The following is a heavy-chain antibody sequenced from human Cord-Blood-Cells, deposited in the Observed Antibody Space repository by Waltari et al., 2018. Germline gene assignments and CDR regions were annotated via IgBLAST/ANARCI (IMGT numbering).Heavy chain of an antibody. J-gene: IGHJ3*02. CDR1: GGTFSSYA. V-gene: IGHV1-69*06. D-gene: IGHD2-15*01. CDR3: ARVRCSGGSCYRLDDAFDI. Sequence: QVQLVQSGAEVKKPGSSVKVSCKASGGTFSSYAISWVRQAPGHGLEWMGGIIPIFGTANYAQKFQGRVTITADKSTSTAYMELSSLRSEDTAVYYCARVRCSGGSCYRLDDAFDIWGQGTMVTVSS. CDR2: IIPIFGTA.